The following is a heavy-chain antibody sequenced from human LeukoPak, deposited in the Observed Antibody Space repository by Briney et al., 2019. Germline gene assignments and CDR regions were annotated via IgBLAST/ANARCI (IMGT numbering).Heavy chain of an antibody. CDR3: ARWSGWYFNYYGMDV. CDR2: IYYSGST. J-gene: IGHJ6*02. CDR1: GGSISSSSYY. Sequence: SETLSLTCTVSGGSISSSSYYWGWLRQPPGKGLEWIGSIYYSGSTNYNPSLKSRVTISVDTSKNQFSLKLSSVTAADTAVYYCARWSGWYFNYYGMDVWGQGTTVTVSS. D-gene: IGHD6-19*01. V-gene: IGHV4-39*07.